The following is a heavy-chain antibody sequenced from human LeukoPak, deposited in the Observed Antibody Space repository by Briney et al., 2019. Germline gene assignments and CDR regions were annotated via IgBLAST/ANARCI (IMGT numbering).Heavy chain of an antibody. J-gene: IGHJ4*01. CDR2: IHYSGST. CDR1: GGSISSSSHY. Sequence: SETLSLTCTVSGGSISSSSHYWGWIRQPPGKGLEWIGSIHYSGSTYYNPSLKSRLTISVDTSKNQFSLRLSSVTPADTAVYYCARHIASGYSSVDYRGHGTPVTVSS. D-gene: IGHD5-18*01. V-gene: IGHV4-39*01. CDR3: ARHIASGYSSVDY.